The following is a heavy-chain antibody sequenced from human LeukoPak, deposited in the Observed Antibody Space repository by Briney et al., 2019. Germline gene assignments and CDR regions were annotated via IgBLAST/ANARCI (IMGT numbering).Heavy chain of an antibody. CDR3: ARVHSFNWFDP. CDR2: IYYSGST. CDR1: GGSVNSGSYY. D-gene: IGHD2-15*01. V-gene: IGHV4-61*01. J-gene: IGHJ5*02. Sequence: SETLSLTCTVSGGSVNSGSYYWSWIRQPPGKGLEWIGFIYYSGSTNYNPSLKSRVNISLDTSKNQFSLKVSSVTAADTAVYYCARVHSFNWFDPWGQGTLVIVSS.